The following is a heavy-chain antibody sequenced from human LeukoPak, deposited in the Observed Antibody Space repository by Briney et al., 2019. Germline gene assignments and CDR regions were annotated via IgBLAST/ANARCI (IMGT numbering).Heavy chain of an antibody. J-gene: IGHJ4*02. V-gene: IGHV3-64D*09. D-gene: IGHD4-17*01. CDR2: ISSNGGST. CDR3: VRTTVTTLADYFDY. Sequence: PGGSLRLSCSASGFTFSSYAMHWVRQAPGKGLEYVSAISSNGGSTYYADSVKGRFTISRDNSKNTLYLQMSSLRAEDTAVYYCVRTTVTTLADYFDYWGQGTLVTVSS. CDR1: GFTFSSYA.